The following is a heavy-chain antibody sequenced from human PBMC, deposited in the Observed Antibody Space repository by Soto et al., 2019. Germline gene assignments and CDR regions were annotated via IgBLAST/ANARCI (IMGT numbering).Heavy chain of an antibody. V-gene: IGHV4-59*01. CDR3: ARDRGNDYGDLYPFDY. D-gene: IGHD4-17*01. J-gene: IGHJ4*02. CDR1: GGSISSYY. CDR2: IHYSGST. Sequence: PSETLSLTCTVSGGSISSYYWSWIRQPPGKGLEWIGYIHYSGSTNYNPSLKSRVTISADTSKNQFSLKLSSVTAADTAVYYCARDRGNDYGDLYPFDYWGQGTLVTVSS.